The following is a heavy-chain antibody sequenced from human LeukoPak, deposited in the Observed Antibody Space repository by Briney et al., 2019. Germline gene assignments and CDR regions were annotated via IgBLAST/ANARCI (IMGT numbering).Heavy chain of an antibody. Sequence: GGSLRLSCAASGFTFSSYSMNWVRQAPGKGLEWVSSISSSSYIYYADSVKGRFTISRDNAKNSLYLQMNSLRAEDTAVYYCARGEELLWFGELLSYYGMDVWGKGTTVTVSS. CDR2: ISSSSYI. J-gene: IGHJ6*04. V-gene: IGHV3-21*01. CDR1: GFTFSSYS. D-gene: IGHD3-10*01. CDR3: ARGEELLWFGELLSYYGMDV.